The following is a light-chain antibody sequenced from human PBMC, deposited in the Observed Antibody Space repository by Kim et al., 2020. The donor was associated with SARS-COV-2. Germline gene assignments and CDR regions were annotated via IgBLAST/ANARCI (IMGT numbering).Light chain of an antibody. Sequence: QSALTQPPSASGSPGQSVTISCTGTNSDVGGYTYVPWYQQHPGTAPKLMIYEVNKRPSGVPDRFSGSKSGNTASLTVSGLQADDEADYYCSSYAGSNNLVFGGGTQLTVL. CDR1: NSDVGGYTY. V-gene: IGLV2-8*01. J-gene: IGLJ3*02. CDR3: SSYAGSNNLV. CDR2: EVN.